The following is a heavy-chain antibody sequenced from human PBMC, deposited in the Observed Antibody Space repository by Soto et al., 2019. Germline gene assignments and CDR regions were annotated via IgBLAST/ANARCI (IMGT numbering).Heavy chain of an antibody. J-gene: IGHJ6*02. CDR1: GFTFSSYW. D-gene: IGHD1-1*01. CDR3: ATEAATGKLYYYYGMDV. Sequence: GGSLRLSCAASGFTFSSYWMHWVRQAPGKGLVWVSRINSDGSSTSYADSVKGRFTISRDNAKKTLYLQMNSLRAEDTAVYYCATEAATGKLYYYYGMDVWGQGTTVTVSS. CDR2: INSDGSST. V-gene: IGHV3-74*01.